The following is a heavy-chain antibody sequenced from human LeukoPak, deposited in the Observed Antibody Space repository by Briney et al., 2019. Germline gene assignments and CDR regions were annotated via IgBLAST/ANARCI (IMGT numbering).Heavy chain of an antibody. Sequence: GESLKISCKGSGYSFTSYWIGWVRQMPGKGLEWMGIIYPGDSDSRYSPSFQGQVTISADRSTNTAYLQWSSLKASDTAVYYCARHGALRVGCYFDYWGQGTLVTVSS. D-gene: IGHD1-26*01. CDR3: ARHGALRVGCYFDY. V-gene: IGHV5-51*01. CDR2: IYPGDSDS. CDR1: GYSFTSYW. J-gene: IGHJ4*02.